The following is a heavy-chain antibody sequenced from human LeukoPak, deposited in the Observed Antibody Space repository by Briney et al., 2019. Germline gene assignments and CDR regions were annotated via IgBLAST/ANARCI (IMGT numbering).Heavy chain of an antibody. CDR3: ARAPEWVLCWYFDL. CDR2: ISYDGSNK. Sequence: GGSLRLSCAASGFTFSSYAMHWVRQAPGKGLEWVAVISYDGSNKYYADSVKGRFTISRDNSKNMLFLQMNSLRAEDTAVYYCARAPEWVLCWYFDLWGRGTVVTVSS. D-gene: IGHD3-3*01. CDR1: GFTFSSYA. V-gene: IGHV3-30-3*01. J-gene: IGHJ2*01.